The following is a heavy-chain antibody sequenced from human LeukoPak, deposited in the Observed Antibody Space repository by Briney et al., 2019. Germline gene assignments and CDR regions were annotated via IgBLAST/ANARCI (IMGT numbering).Heavy chain of an antibody. Sequence: PGGSLRLSCAASGFTFSSYEMDWVRQAPGKGLEWVSYISSSGSTIYYADSVKGRFTISRDNAKNSLYLQMNSLRAEDTAVYYCARDSITMVRGVIISRHFDYWGQGTLVTVSS. D-gene: IGHD3-10*01. J-gene: IGHJ4*02. CDR1: GFTFSSYE. CDR3: ARDSITMVRGVIISRHFDY. V-gene: IGHV3-48*03. CDR2: ISSSGSTI.